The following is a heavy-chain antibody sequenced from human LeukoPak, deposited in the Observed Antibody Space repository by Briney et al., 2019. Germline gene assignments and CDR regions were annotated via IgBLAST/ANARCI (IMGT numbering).Heavy chain of an antibody. CDR1: GFTLENYG. CDR2: ISGSGGST. CDR3: AKDNYFDSSGYFDY. V-gene: IGHV3-23*01. Sequence: GGSLRLSCAASGFTLENYGMSWVRQAPGKGLEWVSGISGSGGSTYYAASVKGRFTISRDNSKNTLYLQMNSLRAEDTAIYYCAKDNYFDSSGYFDYWGQGTLVTVSS. D-gene: IGHD3-22*01. J-gene: IGHJ4*02.